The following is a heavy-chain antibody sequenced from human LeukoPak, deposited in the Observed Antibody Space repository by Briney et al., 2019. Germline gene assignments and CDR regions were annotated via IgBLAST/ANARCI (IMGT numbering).Heavy chain of an antibody. CDR1: GGTFSSYA. CDR3: ARTPPLRANAFDI. V-gene: IGHV1-69*06. D-gene: IGHD5-12*01. CDR2: IIPIFGTA. J-gene: IGHJ3*02. Sequence: SVKVSCKASGGTFSSYAISWVRQAPGQGLEWMGGIIPIFGTANYAQKFQGRVTITADKSTSTAYMELSSLRSEDTAVYYCARTPPLRANAFDIWGQGTMVTVSS.